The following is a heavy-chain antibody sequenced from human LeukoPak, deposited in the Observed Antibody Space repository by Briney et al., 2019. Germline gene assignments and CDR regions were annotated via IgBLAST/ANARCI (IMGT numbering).Heavy chain of an antibody. D-gene: IGHD6-13*01. CDR2: IDPSDSYT. Sequence: RGESLKISCKGSGYSFTSYWISWVRQMPGKGLEWMGRIDPSDSYTNYGPSFQGHVTISADKSISTAYLQWSSLKASDTAMYYCATGSYSSSWYWFDPWGQGTLVTVSS. CDR3: ATGSYSSSWYWFDP. V-gene: IGHV5-10-1*01. CDR1: GYSFTSYW. J-gene: IGHJ5*02.